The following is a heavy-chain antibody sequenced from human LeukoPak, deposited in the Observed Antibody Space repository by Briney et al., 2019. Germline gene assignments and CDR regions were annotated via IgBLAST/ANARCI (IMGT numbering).Heavy chain of an antibody. CDR2: MNPNSGNT. CDR3: AREGATGRHIGRNWFDP. Sequence: ASVKVSCKASGYTFTSYDINWVRQATGQGLEWMGWMNPNSGNTGYAQKLQGRVTMTRNTSLSTAYMELSSLRSEDTAVYYCAREGATGRHIGRNWFDPWGQGTLVTVSS. CDR1: GYTFTSYD. J-gene: IGHJ5*02. V-gene: IGHV1-8*01. D-gene: IGHD1-26*01.